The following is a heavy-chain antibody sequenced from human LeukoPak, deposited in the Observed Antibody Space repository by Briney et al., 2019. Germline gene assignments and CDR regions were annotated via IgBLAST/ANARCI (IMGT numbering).Heavy chain of an antibody. J-gene: IGHJ5*02. CDR2: IYYSGST. CDR3: ARASRIAVAARGSFDP. V-gene: IGHV4-59*01. Sequence: SETLSLTCTVSGGSISSYYWSWIRQPPGKGLEWIGYIYYSGSTNYNPSLKSRVTISVDTSKNQFSLKLSSVTAADTAVYYCARASRIAVAARGSFDPWGQGTLVTVSS. CDR1: GGSISSYY. D-gene: IGHD6-19*01.